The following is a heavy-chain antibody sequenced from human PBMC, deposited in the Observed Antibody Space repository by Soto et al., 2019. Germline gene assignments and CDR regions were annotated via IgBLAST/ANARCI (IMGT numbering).Heavy chain of an antibody. CDR2: ISATGGGT. CDR3: AKDRRAGGNSAFYFDF. CDR1: GFKFSNYA. D-gene: IGHD3-16*01. Sequence: GVLRLSCAASGFKFSNYAMSWVRQAPGKGLEWVSLISATGGGTYYADSVKGRFTISRDNSHNTLYLQVHSLTAEDAAVYYCAKDRRAGGNSAFYFDFWGQGAQATVSS. V-gene: IGHV3-23*01. J-gene: IGHJ4*02.